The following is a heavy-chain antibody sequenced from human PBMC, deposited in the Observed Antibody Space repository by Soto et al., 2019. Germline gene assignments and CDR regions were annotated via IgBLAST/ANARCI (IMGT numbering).Heavy chain of an antibody. Sequence: EVQLVVSGGGLVQPGRSLRLSCAASGFTFDDYAMHWVRQAPGKGLEWVSGISWNSGSIGYADSVKGRFTISRDNAKNSLYLQMNSLRAEDTALYYCAKDSSSWDDAFDIWGQGTMVTVSS. CDR2: ISWNSGSI. D-gene: IGHD6-13*01. V-gene: IGHV3-9*01. CDR3: AKDSSSWDDAFDI. CDR1: GFTFDDYA. J-gene: IGHJ3*02.